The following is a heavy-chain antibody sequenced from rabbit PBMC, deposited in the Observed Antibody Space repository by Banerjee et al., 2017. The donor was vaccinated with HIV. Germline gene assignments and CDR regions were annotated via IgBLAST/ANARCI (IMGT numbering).Heavy chain of an antibody. D-gene: IGHD4-1*01. CDR3: ARDLAGVIGWNFNL. J-gene: IGHJ4*01. CDR1: GFSFSSTYY. CDR2: IYTDSDGT. V-gene: IGHV1S43*01. Sequence: QQQLEESGGGLVKPEGSLTLTCTASGFSFSSTYYMCWVRQAPGKGLELIACIYTDSDGTWYASWVNGRFTITRSTSLNTVTLQMTSLTAADTASYFCARDLAGVIGWNFNLWGQGTLVTVS.